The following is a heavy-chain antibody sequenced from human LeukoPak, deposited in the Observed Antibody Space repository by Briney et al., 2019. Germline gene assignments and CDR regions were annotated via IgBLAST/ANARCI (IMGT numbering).Heavy chain of an antibody. CDR2: IKSDGGEK. J-gene: IGHJ4*02. CDR3: ERVDQWLGN. Sequence: GGSLRLSCAASGFTFSGYTVNWVRQAPGKGLEWVANIKSDGGEKYYGDSVKGRFTISRDNATNSLYLQMNSLRVEDTAVYYCERVDQWLGNWGQGSLVTVSS. D-gene: IGHD3-10*01. CDR1: GFTFSGYT. V-gene: IGHV3-7*01.